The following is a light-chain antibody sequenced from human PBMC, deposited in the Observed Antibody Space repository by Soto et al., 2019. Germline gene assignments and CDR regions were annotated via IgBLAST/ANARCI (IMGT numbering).Light chain of an antibody. Sequence: ALTQPASVSGSPGQAITISCTGTSSDVGGYTYVSWYQQHPGKAPKFIIYDVSNRPSGVSNRFSGSKSGDTASLTISGLQAEDEADYYCSSYTTSNTRQIVFGTGTKVTVL. CDR2: DVS. CDR3: SSYTTSNTRQIV. V-gene: IGLV2-14*01. CDR1: SSDVGGYTY. J-gene: IGLJ1*01.